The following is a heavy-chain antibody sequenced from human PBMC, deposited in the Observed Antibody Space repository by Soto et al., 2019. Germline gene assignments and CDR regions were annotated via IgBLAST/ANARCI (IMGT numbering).Heavy chain of an antibody. CDR3: AKDPQRQIIAADY. CDR2: ISWNSGSI. CDR1: GFTFDDYA. Sequence: EVQLVESGGGLVQPGRSLRLSCAASGFTFDDYAMHWVRQAPGKGLEWVSGISWNSGSIGYADSVKGRFTISRDNAKKSLYLQMNSLRADDTALYYCAKDPQRQIIAADYWGQGTLVTVSS. J-gene: IGHJ4*02. V-gene: IGHV3-9*01. D-gene: IGHD6-13*01.